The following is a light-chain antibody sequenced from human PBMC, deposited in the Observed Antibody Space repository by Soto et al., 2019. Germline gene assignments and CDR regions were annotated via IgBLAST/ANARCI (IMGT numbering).Light chain of an antibody. V-gene: IGLV2-14*01. CDR3: VSFAGGTYV. CDR2: EVN. Sequence: HSALPQPTAESGSSGQSITISCTGTSSDIGTYHYVSWYQQHPGKAPKLIIYEVNNPPSGISNRFSGSKYVNTASLTVSGLQAEDEGDYYCVSFAGGTYVFGTGTKVTVL. CDR1: SSDIGTYHY. J-gene: IGLJ1*01.